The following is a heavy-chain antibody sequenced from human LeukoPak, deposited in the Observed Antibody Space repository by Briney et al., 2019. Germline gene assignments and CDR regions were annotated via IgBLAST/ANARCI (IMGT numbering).Heavy chain of an antibody. CDR3: ARVAAIFNWFDP. CDR1: GGSFSGYY. J-gene: IGHJ5*02. V-gene: IGHV4-34*01. Sequence: SETLSLTCAVYGGSFSGYYLSWIRQPPGKGLEWIGEINHSGSTNYNPSLKSRVTISVDTSKNQFSLKLSSVTAADTAVYYCARVAAIFNWFDPWGQGTLVTVSS. CDR2: INHSGST. D-gene: IGHD2-15*01.